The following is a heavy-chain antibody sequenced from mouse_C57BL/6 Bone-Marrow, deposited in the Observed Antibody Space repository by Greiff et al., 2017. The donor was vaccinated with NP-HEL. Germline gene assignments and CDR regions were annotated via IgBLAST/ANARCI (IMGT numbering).Heavy chain of an antibody. Sequence: QVQLKQSGAELMKPGASVKLSCKATGYTFTGYWIEWVKQRPGHGLEWIGEILPGSGSTNYHEKFKGKATFTADTSSNTAYMQLSSLTTEDSAIYYCAREGWYAMDYWGQGTSVTVSS. CDR1: GYTFTGYW. CDR2: ILPGSGST. D-gene: IGHD1-1*02. CDR3: AREGWYAMDY. J-gene: IGHJ4*01. V-gene: IGHV1-9*01.